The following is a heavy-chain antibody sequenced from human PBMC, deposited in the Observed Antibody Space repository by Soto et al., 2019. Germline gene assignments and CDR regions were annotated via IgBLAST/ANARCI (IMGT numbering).Heavy chain of an antibody. CDR2: IITMFGTA. J-gene: IGHJ4*02. CDR1: GGTFSTYA. CDR3: ASGIQLWLRRINNGYSG. Sequence: QVQLVQSGAEVKKPESLVKVSCKAPGGTFSTYAISWVRQAPGQGLEWMGGIITMFGTANYAQRFQDRVTITADESTNTVDMELSSLRSEDTAVYFCASGIQLWLRRINNGYSGWGQGTLVTVSS. D-gene: IGHD5-18*01. V-gene: IGHV1-69*12.